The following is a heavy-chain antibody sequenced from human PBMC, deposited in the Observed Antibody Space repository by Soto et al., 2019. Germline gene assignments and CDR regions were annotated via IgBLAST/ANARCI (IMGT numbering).Heavy chain of an antibody. Sequence: QVQLVESGGGVVPPGGSLRVSCVVSGFTFNSYNMHWVRQAPGEGLEWVAVISFDGANTFYADSVKGRFTISRDTSRDTLYLNMSRLRVEDTAVYYCARAGYNRGGFDYWGQGTLVSVSS. CDR1: GFTFNSYN. J-gene: IGHJ4*02. D-gene: IGHD6-25*01. CDR3: ARAGYNRGGFDY. CDR2: ISFDGANT. V-gene: IGHV3-30-3*01.